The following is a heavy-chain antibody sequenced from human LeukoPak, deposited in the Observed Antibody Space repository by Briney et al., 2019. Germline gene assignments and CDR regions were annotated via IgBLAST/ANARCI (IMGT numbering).Heavy chain of an antibody. Sequence: GGSLRLSCAASGFTFSSYWMHWVRQAPGKGLVWVSRINSDGSSTSYADSVKGRFTISRDNAKNTLYLQMNSLRAEDTAVYYCASAIGPGSPFDYWGRGTLVTVSS. D-gene: IGHD3-10*01. CDR2: INSDGSST. CDR3: ASAIGPGSPFDY. CDR1: GFTFSSYW. J-gene: IGHJ4*02. V-gene: IGHV3-74*01.